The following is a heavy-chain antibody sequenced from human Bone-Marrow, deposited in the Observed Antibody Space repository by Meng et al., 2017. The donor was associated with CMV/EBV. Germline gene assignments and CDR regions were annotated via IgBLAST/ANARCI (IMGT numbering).Heavy chain of an antibody. CDR3: ARGRGGSYHYYYGMDV. V-gene: IGHV4-34*01. CDR1: GGSFSGYY. CDR2: INHSGST. Sequence: GSLRLSCAVYGGSFSGYYWSWIRQPPGKGLEWIGEINHSGSTNYNPSLKSRVTISVDTSKNQFSLKLSSVTAADTAVYYCARGRGGSYHYYYGMDVWGQGTTVTVSS. J-gene: IGHJ6*02. D-gene: IGHD1-26*01.